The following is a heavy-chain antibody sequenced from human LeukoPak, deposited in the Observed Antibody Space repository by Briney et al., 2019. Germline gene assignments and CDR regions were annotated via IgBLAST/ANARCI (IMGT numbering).Heavy chain of an antibody. CDR3: ASDHDYGDLTGY. J-gene: IGHJ4*02. Sequence: SETLSLTCTISGGSISSGGYYWSWIRQHPGKGLEWIGYIYYSGSTYYNPSLKSRVTISVDTSKNQFSLKLSSVTAADTAVYYCASDHDYGDLTGYWGQGTLVTVSS. V-gene: IGHV4-31*03. D-gene: IGHD4-17*01. CDR2: IYYSGST. CDR1: GGSISSGGYY.